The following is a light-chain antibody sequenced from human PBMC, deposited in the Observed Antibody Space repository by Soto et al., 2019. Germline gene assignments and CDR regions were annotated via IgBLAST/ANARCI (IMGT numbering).Light chain of an antibody. CDR2: EVN. V-gene: IGLV2-14*01. CDR3: ASFRSGTILV. Sequence: QSVLTQPASVSGSPGQSVTISCTGPRSDIGDSNFISWYQHSPGKAPRLLISEVNNRPSGVSKRFSGSKAGNTASLTISGLHVDDEADYFCASFRSGTILVFGSGTKVTVL. J-gene: IGLJ1*01. CDR1: RSDIGDSNF.